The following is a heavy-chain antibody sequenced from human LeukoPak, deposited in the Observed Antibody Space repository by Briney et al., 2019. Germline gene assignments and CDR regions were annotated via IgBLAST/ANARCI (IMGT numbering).Heavy chain of an antibody. CDR3: ASSRSYYYYYMDV. V-gene: IGHV3-23*01. CDR2: IGGSGTRT. CDR1: GFTFSSYN. Sequence: GGSLRLSCAASGFTFSSYNMNWVRQAPGKGLEWVSGIGGSGTRTYYADSVKGRFTISRDNSKNTLYLQMNGLRAEDTAVYYCASSRSYYYYYMDVWGKGTTVIVSS. J-gene: IGHJ6*03.